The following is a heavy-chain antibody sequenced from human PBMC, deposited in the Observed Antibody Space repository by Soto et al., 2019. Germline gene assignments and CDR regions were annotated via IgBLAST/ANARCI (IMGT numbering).Heavy chain of an antibody. CDR1: GGSFSGYY. D-gene: IGHD2-15*01. J-gene: IGHJ5*02. V-gene: IGHV4-34*01. CDR3: VRGSICGGGSCYWPRARNWFDP. CDR2: INHSGST. Sequence: QVQLQQWGAGLLKPSETLSLTCAVYGGSFSGYYWSWIRQPPGKGLEWIGEINHSGSTNYNHSLKSRVTISVDTSKNYFSLTLSSVPAADTAVYYCVRGSICGGGSCYWPRARNWFDPWGQGTLVTVSS.